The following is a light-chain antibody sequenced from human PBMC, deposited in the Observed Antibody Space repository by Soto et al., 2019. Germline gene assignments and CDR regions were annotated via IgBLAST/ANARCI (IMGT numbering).Light chain of an antibody. CDR3: QHYGTSAL. Sequence: EIVMTQSPATLSVSPGERATLSCRASQSVSSNLAWYQQKPGQAPRLLIYDTSDRATGIPDRFSASGSGTDFTLTISRLEPEDFAVYYCQHYGTSALFGPGTKVDIK. J-gene: IGKJ3*01. V-gene: IGKV3-20*01. CDR1: QSVSSN. CDR2: DTS.